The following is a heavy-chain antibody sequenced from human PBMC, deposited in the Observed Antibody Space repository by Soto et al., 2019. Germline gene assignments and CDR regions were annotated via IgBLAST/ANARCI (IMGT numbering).Heavy chain of an antibody. J-gene: IGHJ5*02. CDR2: IWYDGSNK. CDR3: ARETHCSGGSCEEGWFDP. V-gene: IGHV3-33*01. Sequence: QVQLVESGGGVVQPGRSLRLSCAASGFTFSSYGMLWVRQAPGKGLEWVAVIWYDGSNKYYADSVKGRFTISRDNSKNTLYLQMNSLRAEDTAVYYCARETHCSGGSCEEGWFDPWGQGTLVTVSS. D-gene: IGHD2-15*01. CDR1: GFTFSSYG.